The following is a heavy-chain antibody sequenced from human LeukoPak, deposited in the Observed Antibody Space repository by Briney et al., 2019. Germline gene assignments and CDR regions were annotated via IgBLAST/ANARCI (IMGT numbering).Heavy chain of an antibody. D-gene: IGHD4/OR15-4a*01. Sequence: PGGSLRLPCAASGFTFNNYGMHWVRQAPGKGLEWVAVISYDGPNKYYADSVKGRFTISRDNSKNTQYLQMNSLRAEDTAVYYCAKGLARFGYGALLDFWGQGTLVTVSS. J-gene: IGHJ4*02. CDR1: GFTFNNYG. V-gene: IGHV3-30*18. CDR2: ISYDGPNK. CDR3: AKGLARFGYGALLDF.